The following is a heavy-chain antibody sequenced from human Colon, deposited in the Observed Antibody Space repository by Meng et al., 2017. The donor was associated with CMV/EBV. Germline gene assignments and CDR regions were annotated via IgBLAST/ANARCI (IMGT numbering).Heavy chain of an antibody. CDR3: AKAELRITIFGVVKNYYGMDV. J-gene: IGHJ6*02. V-gene: IGHV3-11*01. CDR2: ISASGSAI. CDR1: GFTFSDYY. Sequence: GESLKISCAASGFTFSDYYITWIRQAPGKGLEWVSYISASGSAIYYADSVKGRFTISRDNSKNTLYLQMNSLRAEDTAVYYCAKAELRITIFGVVKNYYGMDVWGQGTTVTVSS. D-gene: IGHD3-3*01.